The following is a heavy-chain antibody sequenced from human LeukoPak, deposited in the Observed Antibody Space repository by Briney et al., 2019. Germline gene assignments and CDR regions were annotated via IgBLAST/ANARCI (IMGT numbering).Heavy chain of an antibody. CDR1: GFTFSNYW. Sequence: GGALRLSCAASGFTFSNYWMSWVRQAPGKGLEGVADIKEDGSEKYYVDSVKGRFTISRDNATNSLYLQMNSLRAEDTAVYYCASGGSSGYYARWFDPWGQGTLVTVSS. CDR2: IKEDGSEK. V-gene: IGHV3-7*01. CDR3: ASGGSSGYYARWFDP. J-gene: IGHJ5*02. D-gene: IGHD3-22*01.